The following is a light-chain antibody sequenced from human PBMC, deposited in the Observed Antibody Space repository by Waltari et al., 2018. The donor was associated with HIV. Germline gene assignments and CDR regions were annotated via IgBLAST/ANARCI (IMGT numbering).Light chain of an antibody. Sequence: QSELTQPPSASGTPGQRVTISCSGSSSNIGSYTVNWYQQLPGTAPKLLIYANHQRPPGVPDRFSGSQSDTSASLAIGGLQSEDEADYYCATWDASLSGPVFGGGTKLTVL. CDR3: ATWDASLSGPV. J-gene: IGLJ2*01. CDR2: ANH. CDR1: SSNIGSYT. V-gene: IGLV1-44*01.